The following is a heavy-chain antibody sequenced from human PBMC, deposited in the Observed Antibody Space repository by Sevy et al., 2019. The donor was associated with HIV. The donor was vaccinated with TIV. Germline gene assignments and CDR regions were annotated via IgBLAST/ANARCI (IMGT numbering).Heavy chain of an antibody. CDR1: GFTLSSYA. V-gene: IGHV3-23*01. CDR3: AKRATTKYYYDSSGYYLAHYFDY. J-gene: IGHJ4*02. Sequence: GGSLRLSCAASGFTLSSYAMSWVRQAPGKGLEWVSAISGSGGSTYYAHSVKGRFTISRDNSKNTLYLQMNSLRAEDTAVYYCAKRATTKYYYDSSGYYLAHYFDYWGQGTLVTVSS. D-gene: IGHD3-22*01. CDR2: ISGSGGST.